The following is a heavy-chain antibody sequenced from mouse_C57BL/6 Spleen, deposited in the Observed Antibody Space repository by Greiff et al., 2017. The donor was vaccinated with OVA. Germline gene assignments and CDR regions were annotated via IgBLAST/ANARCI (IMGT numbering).Heavy chain of an antibody. CDR2: IRLKSDNYAT. CDR3: TGSNYAVDY. V-gene: IGHV6-3*01. CDR1: GFTFSNYW. J-gene: IGHJ4*01. Sequence: DVKLVESGGGLVQPGGSMKLSCVASGFTFSNYWMNWVRQTPEKGLEWVAQIRLKSDNYATHYAESVKGRFTISRDDSKSSVYLQMHNLRAEDTGIYYCTGSNYAVDYWGQGTSVTVSS.